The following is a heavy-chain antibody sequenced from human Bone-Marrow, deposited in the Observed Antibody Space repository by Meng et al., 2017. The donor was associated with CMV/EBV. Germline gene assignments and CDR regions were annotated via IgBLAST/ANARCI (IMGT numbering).Heavy chain of an antibody. CDR3: ARGGRYSYGYPTV. Sequence: GGSLRLSCAASGFTFSSYEMNWVRQAPGKGLEWVSYISSSGSTIYYADSVKGRFTISRDNAKNSLYLQMNSLRAEDTAVYYCARGGRYSYGYPTVWGQGKLVNVSS. D-gene: IGHD5-18*01. CDR2: ISSSGSTI. J-gene: IGHJ4*02. V-gene: IGHV3-48*03. CDR1: GFTFSSYE.